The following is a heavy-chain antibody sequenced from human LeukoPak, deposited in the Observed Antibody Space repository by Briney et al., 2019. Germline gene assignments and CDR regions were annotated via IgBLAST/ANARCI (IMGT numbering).Heavy chain of an antibody. CDR1: GYTFTDYA. D-gene: IGHD6-19*01. CDR2: ITTGRGDT. CDR3: ARGGKQWRGGNYFDS. J-gene: IGHJ4*02. Sequence: ASVKVSCKASGYTFTDYALHWVRQAPGQSLEWMGWITTGRGDTQYSQAFQRRITITRDKSASTVSMDLSALRSEDTAVYYCARGGKQWRGGNYFDSWGQGPRSPSPQ. V-gene: IGHV1-3*03.